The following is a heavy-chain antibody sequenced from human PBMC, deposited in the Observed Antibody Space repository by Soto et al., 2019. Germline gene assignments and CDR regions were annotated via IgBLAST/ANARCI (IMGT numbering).Heavy chain of an antibody. V-gene: IGHV1-69*02. CDR2: IIPILGIA. D-gene: IGHD2-15*01. CDR1: GGTFSSYT. Sequence: QVQLVQSGAEVKKPGSSVKVSCKASGGTFSSYTISWVRQAPGQGLEWMGRIIPILGIANYAQKFQGRVTITADKSTSTDYRELSSLRSEDTAVYYCARGYGGKEIDYWGQGTLVTVSS. CDR3: ARGYGGKEIDY. J-gene: IGHJ4*02.